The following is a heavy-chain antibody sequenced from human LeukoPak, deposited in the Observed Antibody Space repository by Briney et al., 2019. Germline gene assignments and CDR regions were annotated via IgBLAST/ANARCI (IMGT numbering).Heavy chain of an antibody. V-gene: IGHV1-2*02. J-gene: IGHJ6*02. CDR3: ARDQGGTHQLLYWPSGMDV. Sequence: ASVKVSCKASGYTFTSYYMHWVRQAPGQGLEWMGWINPNSGGTNYAQKFRGRVTMTRDTSISTAYMELSRLRSDDTAVYYCARDQGGTHQLLYWPSGMDVWGQGTTVTVSS. CDR2: INPNSGGT. D-gene: IGHD2-2*02. CDR1: GYTFTSYY.